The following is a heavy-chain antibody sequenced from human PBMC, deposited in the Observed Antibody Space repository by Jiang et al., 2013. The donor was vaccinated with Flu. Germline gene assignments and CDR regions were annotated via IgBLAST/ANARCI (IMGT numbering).Heavy chain of an antibody. J-gene: IGHJ5*02. V-gene: IGHV1-18*01. CDR2: ISGYNGNT. CDR3: ARDRPDYDILTGNYRDWFDP. CDR1: GYTFTNYG. Sequence: GAEVKKPGASVKVSCKAFGYTFTNYGISWVRQAPGQGLEWMGWISGYNGNTNYAQKVQGRVTMTTDTSTSTAYMELRSLRSDDTAVYYCARDRPDYDILTGNYRDWFDPWGQGTLVTVSS. D-gene: IGHD3-9*01.